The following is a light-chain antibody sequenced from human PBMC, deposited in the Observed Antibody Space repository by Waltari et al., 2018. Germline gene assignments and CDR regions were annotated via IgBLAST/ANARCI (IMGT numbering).Light chain of an antibody. CDR1: QTVNNDF. V-gene: IGKV3-20*01. Sequence: EIVLTQSPGSLSLSAGERATFSCRASQTVNNDFLAWYQQKPGMAPRLLFYAASRRATDIPDRFSAMGSGTDFTLTISRLEPEDSAVYYCQQYGGSPAITFGQGTRLDIK. J-gene: IGKJ5*01. CDR3: QQYGGSPAIT. CDR2: AAS.